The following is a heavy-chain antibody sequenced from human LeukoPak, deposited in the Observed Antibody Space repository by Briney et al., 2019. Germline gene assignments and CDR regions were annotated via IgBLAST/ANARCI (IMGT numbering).Heavy chain of an antibody. CDR2: ISGSGGRT. V-gene: IGHV3-23*01. D-gene: IGHD3-10*01. CDR1: GFTFSSYA. CDR3: AKHQQISGAPFWAF. Sequence: QPGGSRRLSCAASGFTFSSYAMSWVRQAPGKGLEWVSTISGSGGRTYYTDSVKGRFTISRDNSKNTLLLQMNSLRVEDTAIYYWAKHQQISGAPFWAFGAKGT. J-gene: IGHJ6*03.